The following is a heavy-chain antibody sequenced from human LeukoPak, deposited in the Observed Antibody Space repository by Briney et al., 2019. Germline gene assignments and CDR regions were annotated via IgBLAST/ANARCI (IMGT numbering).Heavy chain of an antibody. CDR2: IYTSGST. CDR1: GGSISSYY. Sequence: SETLSLTCTVSGGSISSYYWSWIRQPAGKGLEWIGRIYTSGSTNYNPSLKSRVTMSVDTSKNQFSLKLSSVTAADTAVYYCARVIRYQYYYYYGMDVWGQGTTVTVSS. V-gene: IGHV4-4*07. D-gene: IGHD3-9*01. CDR3: ARVIRYQYYYYYGMDV. J-gene: IGHJ6*02.